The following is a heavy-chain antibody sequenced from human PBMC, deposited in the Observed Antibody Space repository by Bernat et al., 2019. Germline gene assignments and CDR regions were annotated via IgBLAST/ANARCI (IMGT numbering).Heavy chain of an antibody. CDR3: ARVPQGDPKIDYGSGSYYRYYYGMDV. CDR2: INHSGST. Sequence: QVQLQQWGTGLLKPSETLSLTCAVYGGSFSGYYWSWIRQPPGKGLEWIGEINHSGSTSYNPSLKSRVTISVDTSKNQFSLKLSSVTAADTAVYYCARVPQGDPKIDYGSGSYYRYYYGMDVWGQGTTVTVSS. V-gene: IGHV4-34*01. J-gene: IGHJ6*02. D-gene: IGHD3-10*01. CDR1: GGSFSGYY.